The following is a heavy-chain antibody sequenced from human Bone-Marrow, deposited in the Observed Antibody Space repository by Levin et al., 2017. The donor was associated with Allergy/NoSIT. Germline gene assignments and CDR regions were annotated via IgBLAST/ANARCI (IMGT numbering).Heavy chain of an antibody. CDR2: IYWDDDK. D-gene: IGHD6-13*01. J-gene: IGHJ4*02. CDR3: GHICRIAAAGVDFDS. Sequence: SGPTLVKPTQTLTLTCTFSGFSLSSDGVGVGWIRQPPGKALEWLALIYWDDDKRYSPSQRSRLTITKDTSKNQVVLTMTNMDPVDTATHYCGHICRIAAAGVDFDSWGQGILVSVSS. V-gene: IGHV2-5*02. CDR1: GFSLSSDGVG.